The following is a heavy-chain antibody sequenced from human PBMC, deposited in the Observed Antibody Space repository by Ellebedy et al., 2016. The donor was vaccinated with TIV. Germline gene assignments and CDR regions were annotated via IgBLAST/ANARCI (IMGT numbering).Heavy chain of an antibody. Sequence: PGGSLRLSCAASGFTFSGYAMSWVRQAPGKGLGWVSGINSGGTRTYYADSVKGRFTISRDNSKNTLYLQMNSLRAEDTAVYYCARGRSGTYIHHAFDYWGQGTLVTVSS. CDR1: GFTFSGYA. D-gene: IGHD1-14*01. V-gene: IGHV3-23*01. CDR3: ARGRSGTYIHHAFDY. CDR2: INSGGTRT. J-gene: IGHJ4*02.